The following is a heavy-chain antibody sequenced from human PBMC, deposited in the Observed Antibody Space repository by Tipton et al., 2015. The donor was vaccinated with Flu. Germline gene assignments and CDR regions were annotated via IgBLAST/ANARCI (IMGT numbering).Heavy chain of an antibody. D-gene: IGHD3-10*01. CDR2: IWFDGSNT. V-gene: IGHV3-33*06. J-gene: IGHJ4*02. CDR1: GFTFSHSG. Sequence: SLRLSCAASGFTFSHSGMHWVRQAPGRGLEWVAVIWFDGSNTYYADSVKGRFTISRDNSKNTLYLQMSSLGADDTAVYYCAKDISVSGSDYLDSWGQGTLVTVSS. CDR3: AKDISVSGSDYLDS.